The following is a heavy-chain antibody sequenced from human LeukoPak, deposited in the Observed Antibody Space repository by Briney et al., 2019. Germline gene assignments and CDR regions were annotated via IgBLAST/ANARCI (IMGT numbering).Heavy chain of an antibody. J-gene: IGHJ5*02. V-gene: IGHV5-51*01. D-gene: IGHD2-2*01. CDR1: GYSFSSYW. CDR2: IYPGDSDT. CDR3: VRLVCSSTTCYVSRYNWFDP. Sequence: GESLKISCKASGYSFSSYWIGWVRQMPGRGLEWMGIIYPGDSDTRYSPSLQGQVTISADNSIRTAYLQWSSLKASDTAMYYCVRLVCSSTTCYVSRYNWFDPWGQGTLVTVSS.